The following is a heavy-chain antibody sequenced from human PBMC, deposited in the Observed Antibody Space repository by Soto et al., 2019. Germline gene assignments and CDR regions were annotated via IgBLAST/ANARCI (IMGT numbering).Heavy chain of an antibody. V-gene: IGHV4-4*02. Sequence: SETLSLTCAVSGGSISSSNWWSWVRQPPGKGLEWIGEIYHSGSTNYNPSLKSRVTISVDKSKNQFSLKLSSVTAADTAVYYCARVYCTNGVCYVYGMDVWGQGTTVTVSS. CDR3: ARVYCTNGVCYVYGMDV. CDR1: GGSISSSNW. J-gene: IGHJ6*02. D-gene: IGHD2-8*01. CDR2: IYHSGST.